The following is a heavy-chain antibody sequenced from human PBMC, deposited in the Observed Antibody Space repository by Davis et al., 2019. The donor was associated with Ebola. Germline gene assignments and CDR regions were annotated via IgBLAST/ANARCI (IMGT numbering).Heavy chain of an antibody. CDR2: IYYTGST. J-gene: IGHJ3*02. CDR3: ASFRITIFGVVKVAFDI. D-gene: IGHD3-3*01. Sequence: MPSETLSLTCTVPGGSVSSGSYYWSWIRQPTGKGLEWIGYIYYTGSTNYNPSLKNRVTISVDPSKNQFSLKLGSVTAADTAVYYCASFRITIFGVVKVAFDIWGQGTMVTVSS. CDR1: GGSVSSGSYY. V-gene: IGHV4-61*01.